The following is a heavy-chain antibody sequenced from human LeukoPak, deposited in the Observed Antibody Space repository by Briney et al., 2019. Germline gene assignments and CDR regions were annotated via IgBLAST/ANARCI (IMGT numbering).Heavy chain of an antibody. Sequence: SETLSLTCTVSGGSISSSSYYWGWIRQPPGKGLEWIGEINHSGSTNYNPSLKSRVTISVDTSKNQFSLKLSSVTAADTAVYYCATSSSWYGSWGQGTLVTVSS. CDR1: GGSISSSSYY. D-gene: IGHD6-13*01. CDR3: ATSSSWYGS. J-gene: IGHJ4*02. CDR2: INHSGST. V-gene: IGHV4-39*07.